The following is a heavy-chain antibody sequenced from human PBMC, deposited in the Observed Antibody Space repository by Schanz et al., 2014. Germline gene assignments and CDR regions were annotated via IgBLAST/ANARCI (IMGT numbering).Heavy chain of an antibody. V-gene: IGHV3-23*04. CDR3: ARDHTTESYYSAGPPIDY. D-gene: IGHD1-26*01. CDR1: GFNFSDYA. J-gene: IGHJ4*02. CDR2: ISGGGGTT. Sequence: EVQLVESGGGLVQPGGSLRLSCAASGFNFSDYAMCWVRQAPGKGLEWVSAISGGGGTTYYTDSVKGRFTISRDNSKSTLYLQMNSLRAEDTAVYYCARDHTTESYYSAGPPIDYWGQGTLLAVSS.